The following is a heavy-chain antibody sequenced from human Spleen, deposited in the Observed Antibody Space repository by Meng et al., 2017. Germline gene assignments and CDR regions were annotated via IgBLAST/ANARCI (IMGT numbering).Heavy chain of an antibody. Sequence: HQWGAGRLKPSETRSLTCAVYGGSFSGYYWSWIRQPPGKGLEWIGEINQSGSTNYNPSLKSRVTISVDTSQNNLSLKLSSVTAADSAVYYCARGPTTMAHDFDYWGQGTLVTVSS. V-gene: IGHV4-34*01. CDR3: ARGPTTMAHDFDY. CDR1: GGSFSGYY. J-gene: IGHJ4*02. CDR2: INQSGST. D-gene: IGHD4-11*01.